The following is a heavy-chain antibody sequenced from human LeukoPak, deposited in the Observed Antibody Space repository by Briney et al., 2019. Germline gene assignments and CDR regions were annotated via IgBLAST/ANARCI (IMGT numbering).Heavy chain of an antibody. D-gene: IGHD6-13*01. CDR2: IYYSGST. CDR3: ARGAAYSSPRDYYYYGLEV. CDR1: GGSISSYY. J-gene: IGHJ6*02. V-gene: IGHV4-59*01. Sequence: SETLSLTCTVSGGSISSYYWSWIRQPPGKGLEWIGYIYYSGSTNYNPSLKSRVTISVDTSKNQFSLKLSSVTAADTAVYYCARGAAYSSPRDYYYYGLEVWGQGTTVTVYS.